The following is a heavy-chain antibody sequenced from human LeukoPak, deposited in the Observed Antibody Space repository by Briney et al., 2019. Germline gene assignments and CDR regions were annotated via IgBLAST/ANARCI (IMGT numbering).Heavy chain of an antibody. CDR1: GYTFTNYG. D-gene: IGHD6-19*01. CDR3: ATTHSSGWLFDY. Sequence: ASVKVSCKASGYTFTNYGISWVRQAPGQGLEWMGWISAYNGNTNYAQKLQGRVTMTTDTSTSTAYMELRSLRSDDTAVYYCATTHSSGWLFDYWGQGTLVTVSS. J-gene: IGHJ4*02. V-gene: IGHV1-18*04. CDR2: ISAYNGNT.